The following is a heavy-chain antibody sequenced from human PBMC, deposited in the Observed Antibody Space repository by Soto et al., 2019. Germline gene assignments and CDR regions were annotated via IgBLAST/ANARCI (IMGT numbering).Heavy chain of an antibody. V-gene: IGHV4-34*01. CDR3: ARGRTLTGITMIVVDPPFDY. CDR1: GGSFSGYY. J-gene: IGHJ4*02. CDR2: INHSGST. Sequence: SETLSLTCAVYGGSFSGYYWSWIRQPPGKGLEWIGEINHSGSTNYNPSLKSRVTISVDTSKNQFSLKLSSVTAADTAVYYCARGRTLTGITMIVVDPPFDYWGQGTLVTVSS. D-gene: IGHD3-22*01.